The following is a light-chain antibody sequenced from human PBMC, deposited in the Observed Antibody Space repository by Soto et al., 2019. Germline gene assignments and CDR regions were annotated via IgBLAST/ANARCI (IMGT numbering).Light chain of an antibody. J-gene: IGKJ1*01. CDR1: QSISSW. Sequence: DIQITQSPSTLSAFVGDRVTITCRASQSISSWLAWYQQKQGKAPKLLIYDVSSLESGVPSRFSGSGSGTEFTLTISXLQPDDLATYYCQQYSNYWTFGQGTKVDIK. V-gene: IGKV1-5*01. CDR2: DVS. CDR3: QQYSNYWT.